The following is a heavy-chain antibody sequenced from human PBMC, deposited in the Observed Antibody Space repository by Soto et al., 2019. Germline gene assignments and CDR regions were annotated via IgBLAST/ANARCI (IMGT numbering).Heavy chain of an antibody. CDR3: ARDRPLGPQYCSSTSCYGGYNWLDP. Sequence: ASVKVSCKASGYTFTSYGISWVRQAPGQGLEWMGWISAYNGNTNYAQTLQGRVTMTTDTSTSTAYMELRSLRSDDTAVYYCARDRPLGPQYCSSTSCYGGYNWLDPWGQGTLVTVSS. CDR1: GYTFTSYG. J-gene: IGHJ5*02. CDR2: ISAYNGNT. V-gene: IGHV1-18*01. D-gene: IGHD2-2*01.